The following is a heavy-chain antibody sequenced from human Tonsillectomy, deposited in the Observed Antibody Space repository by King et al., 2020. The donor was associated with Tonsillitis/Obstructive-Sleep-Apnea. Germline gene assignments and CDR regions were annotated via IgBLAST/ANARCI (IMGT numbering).Heavy chain of an antibody. J-gene: IGHJ4*02. CDR1: GFSLSTSGVD. CDR2: IFWDGDK. CDR3: AHRSGAFWSAYFDY. V-gene: IGHV2-5*02. D-gene: IGHD3-3*01. Sequence: KESGPTLVKPTQTLTLTCTFSGFSLSTSGVDVGWIRQPPGKALEWLALIFWDGDKHYSPSLKSRLTITKDTYKNQVVLTMTDMDPVDTATYYCAHRSGAFWSAYFDYWGQGTLVTVSS.